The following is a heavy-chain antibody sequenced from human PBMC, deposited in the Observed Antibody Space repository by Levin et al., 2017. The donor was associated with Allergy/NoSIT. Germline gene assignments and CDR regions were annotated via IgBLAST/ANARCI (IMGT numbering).Heavy chain of an antibody. CDR3: AAERGYSYGWDFDY. V-gene: IGHV3-53*01. CDR1: GFTVSSNY. J-gene: IGHJ4*02. D-gene: IGHD5-18*01. Sequence: PSETLSLTCAASGFTVSSNYMSWVRQAPGKGLEWVSVIYSGGSTYYADSVKGRFTISRDNSKNTLYLQMNSLRAEDTAVYYCAAERGYSYGWDFDYWGQGTLVTVSS. CDR2: IYSGGST.